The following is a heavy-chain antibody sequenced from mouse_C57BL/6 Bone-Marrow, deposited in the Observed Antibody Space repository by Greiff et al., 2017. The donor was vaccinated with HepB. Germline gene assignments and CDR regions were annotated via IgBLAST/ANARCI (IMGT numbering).Heavy chain of an antibody. CDR2: ISSGGSYT. CDR3: ASQYYGSSYKAF. V-gene: IGHV5-6*01. J-gene: IGHJ3*01. CDR1: GFTFSSYG. Sequence: DVQLVESGGDLVKPGGSLKLSCAASGFTFSSYGMSWVRQTPDKRLEWVATISSGGSYTYYPDSVKGRFTISRDNAKNTLYLQMSSLKSEDTAMYYCASQYYGSSYKAFWGQGTLVTVSA. D-gene: IGHD1-1*01.